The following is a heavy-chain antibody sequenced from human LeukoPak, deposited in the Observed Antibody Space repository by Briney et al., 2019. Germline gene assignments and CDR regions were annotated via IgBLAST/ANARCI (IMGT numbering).Heavy chain of an antibody. Sequence: GGSLRLSCAASGFTFSSYSMTWVRQAPVKGLEWVSSISSSSSYIYYADSVKGRFTISRDNAKNSLYLQMNSLRAEDTAVYYCARGHRGYDFPIDYWGQGTLVTVSS. D-gene: IGHD5-12*01. V-gene: IGHV3-21*01. CDR3: ARGHRGYDFPIDY. CDR2: ISSSSSYI. CDR1: GFTFSSYS. J-gene: IGHJ4*02.